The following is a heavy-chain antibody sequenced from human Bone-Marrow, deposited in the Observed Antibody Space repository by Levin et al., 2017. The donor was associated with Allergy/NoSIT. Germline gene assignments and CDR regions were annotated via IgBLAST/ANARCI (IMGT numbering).Heavy chain of an antibody. CDR3: ARLAAAGTWWLDP. Sequence: GSLRLSCTVSGGSITSYYWSWIRQPPGKGLEWIGYIYYSGSTNYNPSLESRVTISVDTSKNQFSLKLGSVTAADTAVYYCARLAAAGTWWLDPWGQGTLVTVSS. CDR2: IYYSGST. V-gene: IGHV4-59*08. D-gene: IGHD6-13*01. J-gene: IGHJ5*02. CDR1: GGSITSYY.